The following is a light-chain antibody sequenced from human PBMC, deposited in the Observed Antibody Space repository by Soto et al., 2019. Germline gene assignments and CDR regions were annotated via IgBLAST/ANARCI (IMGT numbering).Light chain of an antibody. Sequence: SPATLSVXPGEXATLXXXXSQSLSSSYLVWYQQKPGQAPRLLIFAASSRASGIPDRFSGSGSGTDFTLTISRLEPEDFALFYCQYHGSSPITFGQGTRVEIK. CDR2: AAS. V-gene: IGKV3-20*01. J-gene: IGKJ5*01. CDR3: QYHGSSPIT. CDR1: QSLSSSY.